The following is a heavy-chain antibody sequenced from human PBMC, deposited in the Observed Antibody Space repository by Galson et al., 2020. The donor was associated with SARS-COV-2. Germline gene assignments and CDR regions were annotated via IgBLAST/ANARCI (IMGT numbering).Heavy chain of an antibody. Sequence: PGGSLRLSCAASGFTVSSNYMSWVRQAPGKGLEWVSVIYSGGSTYYADSVKGRFTISRDNSKNTLYLQMNSLRAEDTAVYYCAREWASSSSGSYYYYGMDVWGQGTTVTVSS. CDR1: GFTVSSNY. V-gene: IGHV3-53*01. D-gene: IGHD6-6*01. CDR3: AREWASSSSGSYYYYGMDV. J-gene: IGHJ6*02. CDR2: IYSGGST.